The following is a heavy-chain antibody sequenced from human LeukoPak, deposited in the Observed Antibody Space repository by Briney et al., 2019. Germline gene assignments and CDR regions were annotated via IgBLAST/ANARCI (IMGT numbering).Heavy chain of an antibody. V-gene: IGHV3-23*01. Sequence: GGSLRLSCAAPGFTFTSYSMTWVPQGPGKGLEWVSVFCPGGDKTNSAHSAKGPFTISRDNSTNTPYLQRNTLRAEDPPVYYCGGRYDYYSSTYYPLNYWGQGTLVTVAS. J-gene: IGHJ4*02. CDR3: GGRYDYYSSTYYPLNY. CDR2: FCPGGDKT. D-gene: IGHD3-22*01. CDR1: GFTFTSYS.